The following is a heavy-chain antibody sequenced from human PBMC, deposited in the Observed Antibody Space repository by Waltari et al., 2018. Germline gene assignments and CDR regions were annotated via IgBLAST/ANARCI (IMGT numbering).Heavy chain of an antibody. CDR1: GNDIGRNPNF. Sequence: LLLQESGPGLVKPSETLSLTCLVSGNDIGRNPNFWAWIRQPPGKSLEWIGSIYKSGKTYYNPSLEPRVAISLDASKNSFSLDLSAVTAADTAVYFCAREGTTMVTPTTAWGPGTLVTVSS. J-gene: IGHJ5*02. CDR3: AREGTTMVTPTTA. V-gene: IGHV4-39*02. D-gene: IGHD3-10*01. CDR2: IYKSGKT.